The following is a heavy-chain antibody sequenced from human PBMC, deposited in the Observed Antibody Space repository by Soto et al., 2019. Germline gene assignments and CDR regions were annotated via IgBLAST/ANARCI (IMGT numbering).Heavy chain of an antibody. CDR3: AKEFGWELQLSHPYYNYGMDV. D-gene: IGHD1-1*01. CDR1: GFTFRSYG. V-gene: IGHV3-30*18. J-gene: IGHJ6*02. Sequence: QVQLVESGGGVVQPGRSLRLSCAASGFTFRSYGMHWVRQAPGKGLEWVALMSFDGSNKYYADSVRGRVTISSDNSKSRLYLQMDILRPEDTAVYYCAKEFGWELQLSHPYYNYGMDVWGQGTTVTVSS. CDR2: MSFDGSNK.